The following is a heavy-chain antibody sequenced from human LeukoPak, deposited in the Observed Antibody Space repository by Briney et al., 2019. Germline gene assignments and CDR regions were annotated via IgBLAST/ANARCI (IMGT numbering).Heavy chain of an antibody. J-gene: IGHJ4*02. CDR1: GFTFSSYG. CDR3: ARDLGTVGASTAGY. D-gene: IGHD1-26*01. Sequence: GRSLRLSCAASGFTFSSYGMHWVRQAPGKGLEWVAVIWYDGSNKYYADSVEGRFTISRDNSKNTLYLQMNSLRAEDTAVYYCARDLGTVGASTAGYWGQGTLVTVSS. V-gene: IGHV3-33*08. CDR2: IWYDGSNK.